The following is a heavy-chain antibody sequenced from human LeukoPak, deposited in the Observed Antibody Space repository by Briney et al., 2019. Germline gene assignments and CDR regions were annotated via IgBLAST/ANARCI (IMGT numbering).Heavy chain of an antibody. CDR1: GFTFSSYS. Sequence: PGGSLRLSCAASGFTFSSYSMNWVRQAPGKGLEWVAFIRYDGSNKYYADSVKGRFTISRDNSKNTLYLQMNSLRAEDTAVYYCAKHRPRYYYDSSGYYFYDAFDIWGQGTMVTVSS. CDR3: AKHRPRYYYDSSGYYFYDAFDI. CDR2: IRYDGSNK. V-gene: IGHV3-30*02. J-gene: IGHJ3*02. D-gene: IGHD3-22*01.